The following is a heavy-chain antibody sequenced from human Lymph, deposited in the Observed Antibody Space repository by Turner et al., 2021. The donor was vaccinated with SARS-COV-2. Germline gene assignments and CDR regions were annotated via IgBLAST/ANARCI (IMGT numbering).Heavy chain of an antibody. D-gene: IGHD3-3*01. CDR2: IYYSGST. V-gene: IGHV4-39*01. J-gene: IGHJ5*02. CDR1: GGTISSSSDY. CDR3: ARHFTIFGVAGSWFDP. Sequence: QLQLRESGPGLVKPSETLSLTCTVPGGTISSSSDYWGWIRQPPGEGLEWIGSIYYSGSTDYNPSLKSRVTIFVDTSKNQFSLKLSSVTAADTAVYYCARHFTIFGVAGSWFDPWGQGTLVTVSS.